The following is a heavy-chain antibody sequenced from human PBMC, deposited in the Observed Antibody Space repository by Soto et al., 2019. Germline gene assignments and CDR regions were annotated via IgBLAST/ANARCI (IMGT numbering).Heavy chain of an antibody. D-gene: IGHD3-22*01. CDR1: GITFSNYG. V-gene: IGHV3-23*01. CDR2: ISGSGSTT. J-gene: IGHJ4*02. CDR3: TTAGYYYDSSGYYYFDY. Sequence: GRSMRLSCAAFGITFSNYGMSRVRQATGKGLEWVSAISGSGSTTYYAAAVKRRFPIPSDDSKGTLYRQMNSLKTKDTAVYYCTTAGYYYDSSGYYYFDYWGQGTLVTVSS.